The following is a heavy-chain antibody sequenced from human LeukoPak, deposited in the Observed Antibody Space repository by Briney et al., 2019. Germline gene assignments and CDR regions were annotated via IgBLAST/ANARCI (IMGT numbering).Heavy chain of an antibody. Sequence: KSSETLSLICTVSGGSTSSSRFSWVWICQPPGKGLLWIENIHYSGSSYYITSLKSRVTLSVDTSSNIFSMELHSVTAAGKAVFYCAAMSSRFEYYFYYWGQGTLVPVSS. CDR3: AAMSSRFEYYFYY. CDR1: GGSTSSSRFS. V-gene: IGHV4-39*01. J-gene: IGHJ4*02. D-gene: IGHD5/OR15-5a*01. CDR2: IHYSGSS.